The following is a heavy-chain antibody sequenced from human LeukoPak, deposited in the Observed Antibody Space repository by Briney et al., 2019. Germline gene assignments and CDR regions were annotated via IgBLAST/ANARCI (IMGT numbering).Heavy chain of an antibody. V-gene: IGHV5-51*01. J-gene: IGHJ3*02. D-gene: IGHD3-3*01. Sequence: GESLKISCKGSGYSYTSYWIGWVRQMPGKGLEWMGIIYPGDSDTRYSPSFQGQVTISADKSISTAYLQWSSLKASDTAMYYCARTSKYYDFWSRYYENDAFDIWGQGTMVTVSS. CDR2: IYPGDSDT. CDR3: ARTSKYYDFWSRYYENDAFDI. CDR1: GYSYTSYW.